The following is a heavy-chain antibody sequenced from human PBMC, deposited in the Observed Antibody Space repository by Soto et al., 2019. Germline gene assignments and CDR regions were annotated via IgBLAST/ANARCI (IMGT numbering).Heavy chain of an antibody. D-gene: IGHD6-19*01. CDR1: GFTFSSYG. J-gene: IGHJ3*02. CDR2: IWYDGSNK. CDR3: ARDSLSESGLVLDLHGAFDI. Sequence: GGSLRLSCAASGFTFSSYGMHWVRQAPGKGLEWVAVIWYDGSNKYYADSVKGRFTISRDNSKNTLYLQMNSLRAEDTAVYYCARDSLSESGLVLDLHGAFDIWGQGTMVTVSS. V-gene: IGHV3-33*01.